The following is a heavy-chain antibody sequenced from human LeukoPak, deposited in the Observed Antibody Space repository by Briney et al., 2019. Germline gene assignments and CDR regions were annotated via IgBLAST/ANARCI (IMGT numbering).Heavy chain of an antibody. CDR3: ARDCYDSSGYYGVYYYYGMDV. Sequence: GGSLRLSCAASGFNFSDYYMSWIRQAPGQGLEWVSYISSSSSTIYYVVSVKGRFTISRDNAKNSLYLQMNSLRDEDTAVYYCARDCYDSSGYYGVYYYYGMDVWGQGTTVTVSS. V-gene: IGHV3-11*04. D-gene: IGHD3-22*01. CDR1: GFNFSDYY. J-gene: IGHJ6*02. CDR2: ISSSSSTI.